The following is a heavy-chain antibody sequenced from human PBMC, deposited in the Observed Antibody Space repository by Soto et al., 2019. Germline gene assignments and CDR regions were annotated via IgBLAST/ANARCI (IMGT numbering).Heavy chain of an antibody. J-gene: IGHJ6*02. V-gene: IGHV3-15*01. CDR1: GFTFSNAW. Sequence: GSLRLSCAASGFTFSNAWMSWVRQAPGKGLEWVGRIKSKTDGGTTDYAAPVKGRFTISRDDSKNTLYLQMNSLKTEDTAVYYCTTVAYDSSGYSPFYYYYGMDVWGQGTTVTVSS. D-gene: IGHD3-22*01. CDR3: TTVAYDSSGYSPFYYYYGMDV. CDR2: IKSKTDGGTT.